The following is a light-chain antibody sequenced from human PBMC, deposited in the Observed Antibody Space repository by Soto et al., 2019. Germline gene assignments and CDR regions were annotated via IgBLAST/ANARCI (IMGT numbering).Light chain of an antibody. CDR2: DDQ. Sequence: SYELTQPPSLSVAPGQTARITCGGNNIGTKNVHWYQQQPGQAPVLVVYDDQDRPSGIPERFSGSNSGNTATLTISRVEAGDDADYYCQVWDNRGIFGGGTKLTVL. J-gene: IGLJ2*01. V-gene: IGLV3-21*02. CDR3: QVWDNRGI. CDR1: NIGTKN.